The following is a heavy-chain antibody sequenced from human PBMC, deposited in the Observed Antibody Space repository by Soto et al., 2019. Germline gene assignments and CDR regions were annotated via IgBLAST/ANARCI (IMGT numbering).Heavy chain of an antibody. CDR1: GYTFTSYD. CDR3: ARGHGESNQGHYYYYGMDV. CDR2: MNPNSGNT. V-gene: IGHV1-8*01. Sequence: GASVKVSCKASGYTFTSYDINWVRQATGQGREWMGWMNPNSGNTGYAQKFQGRVTMTRNTSISTAYMELNSLRSEDTAVYYCARGHGESNQGHYYYYGMDVWGQGXTVTVSS. J-gene: IGHJ6*02. D-gene: IGHD3-10*01.